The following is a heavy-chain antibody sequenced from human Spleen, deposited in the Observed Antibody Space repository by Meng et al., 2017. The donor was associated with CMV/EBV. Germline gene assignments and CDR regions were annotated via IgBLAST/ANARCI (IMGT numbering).Heavy chain of an antibody. Sequence: SETLSLTCSVSGGSISSSSYFWGWVRQPPGKGLEWIGSMYYSGGTYSNPSLKSRVTISVDTSRNHLSLRLTSVTAADTAVYYCARGELDPDYWGQGTLVTVSS. J-gene: IGHJ4*02. CDR2: MYYSGGT. CDR3: ARGELDPDY. CDR1: GGSISSSSYF. V-gene: IGHV4-39*02. D-gene: IGHD1-26*01.